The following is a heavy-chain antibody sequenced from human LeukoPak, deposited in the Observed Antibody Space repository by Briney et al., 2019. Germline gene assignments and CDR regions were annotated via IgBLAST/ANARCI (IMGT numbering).Heavy chain of an antibody. Sequence: GASLRLSCAAPGFTFSSYAMSWVRQAPGEGLEWVSAISGSGGSTYYADSVKGRFTISRDNSKNTLYLKRNSLRAEDTAVYYCAKELWFGNYFDYWGQGTLVTVSS. CDR2: ISGSGGST. J-gene: IGHJ4*02. CDR3: AKELWFGNYFDY. V-gene: IGHV3-23*01. CDR1: GFTFSSYA. D-gene: IGHD5-18*01.